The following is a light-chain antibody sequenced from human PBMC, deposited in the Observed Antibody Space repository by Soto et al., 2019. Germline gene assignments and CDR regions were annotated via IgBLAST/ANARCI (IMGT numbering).Light chain of an antibody. CDR2: AAS. Sequence: DIQMTQSPSSLSASVGDRVTITCRASQSISSYLNWYQQKPGKAPKLLIYAASSLQSGVPSRFSGSGSGTDFTLTISSLQPEDFATYYCHQSYSTSWTFGQGTKVDIK. CDR1: QSISSY. J-gene: IGKJ1*01. V-gene: IGKV1-39*01. CDR3: HQSYSTSWT.